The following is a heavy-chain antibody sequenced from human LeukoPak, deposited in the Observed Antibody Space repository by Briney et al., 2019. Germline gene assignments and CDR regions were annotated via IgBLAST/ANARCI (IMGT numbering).Heavy chain of an antibody. CDR1: GFTFNNFW. D-gene: IGHD5-18*01. Sequence: GGSLRLSCAASGFTFNNFWMNWVRQAPGKGLEWVATVKQDGSEKYYVDSEKGRLSISRDNAKNSLYLQVNSLRADDTAVYYCARMPPETYSNGQYCYFGMDVWGQGTTVTVSS. CDR3: ARMPPETYSNGQYCYFGMDV. J-gene: IGHJ6*02. V-gene: IGHV3-7*01. CDR2: VKQDGSEK.